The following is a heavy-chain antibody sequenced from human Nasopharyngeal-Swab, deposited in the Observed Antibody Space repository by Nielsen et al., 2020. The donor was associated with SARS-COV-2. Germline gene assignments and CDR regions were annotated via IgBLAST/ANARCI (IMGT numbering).Heavy chain of an antibody. CDR2: TYYRSTWYN. CDR1: GDSVSSNSAT. V-gene: IGHV6-1*01. CDR3: ASDRRSGTSSLRFDC. Sequence: SQTRSLTGAISGDSVSSNSATWNWLRQSPSRGLEWLGRTYYRSTWYNDYAVSVKSRITINSDTSKNQFSLQLNSVTPEDTAVYYCASDRRSGTSSLRFDCWGQGILVTVSS. D-gene: IGHD6-6*01. J-gene: IGHJ4*02.